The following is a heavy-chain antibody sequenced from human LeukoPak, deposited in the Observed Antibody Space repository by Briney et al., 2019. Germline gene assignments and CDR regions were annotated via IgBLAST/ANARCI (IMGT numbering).Heavy chain of an antibody. CDR2: IKQDGSEK. J-gene: IGHJ4*02. D-gene: IGHD2-21*01. Sequence: PGGSLRLSCAASGFTFSSYGMHWVRQAPGKGLEWVANIKQDGSEKYYVDSVKGRFTISRDNAKNSLYLQMNSLRAEDTAVYYCAKDKSIHVDYWGQGTLVAVSS. CDR1: GFTFSSYG. CDR3: AKDKSIHVDY. V-gene: IGHV3-7*01.